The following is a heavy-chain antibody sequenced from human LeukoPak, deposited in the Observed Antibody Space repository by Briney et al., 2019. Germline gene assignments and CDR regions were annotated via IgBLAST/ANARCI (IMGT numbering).Heavy chain of an antibody. D-gene: IGHD4-17*01. CDR1: GGSISSSSYY. J-gene: IGHJ4*02. CDR3: ARRLARYGDYLDY. CDR2: IYYSGST. Sequence: KPSETLSLTCTVSGGSISSSSYYWGWIRQPPGKGLEWIGSIYYSGSTYYNPSLKSRVTISVDTSKNQFSLKLSSVTAADTAVYYCARRLARYGDYLDYWGQGTLVTVSS. V-gene: IGHV4-39*01.